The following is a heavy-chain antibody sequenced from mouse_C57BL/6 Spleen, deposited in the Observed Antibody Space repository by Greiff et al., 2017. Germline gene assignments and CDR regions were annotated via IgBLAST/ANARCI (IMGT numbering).Heavy chain of an antibody. CDR1: GYAFSSSW. Sequence: VQLQQSGPELVKPGASVKISCKASGYAFSSSWMNWVKQRPGKGLEWIGRIYPGDGDTNYNGKFKGKATLTADKSSSTAYMQLSSLTSEDSAVYFCARRDGNYDAMDYWGQGTLVTVSA. D-gene: IGHD2-1*01. J-gene: IGHJ3*01. CDR2: IYPGDGDT. V-gene: IGHV1-82*01. CDR3: ARRDGNYDAMDY.